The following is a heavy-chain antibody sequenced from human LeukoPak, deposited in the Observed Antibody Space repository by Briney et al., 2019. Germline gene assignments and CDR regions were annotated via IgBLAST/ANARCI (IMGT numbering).Heavy chain of an antibody. V-gene: IGHV3-23*01. CDR3: AKGSRYIWSSEYYFDY. CDR1: GFTFDIYG. J-gene: IGHJ4*02. D-gene: IGHD1-20*01. CDR2: LSGGGGTT. Sequence: GGSLRLSCAASGFTFDIYGMNWVRQAPGKGLEWVSTLSGGGGTTNYADSVKGRFTVSRDNSKNTLFLHMNSLRAEDTAVYFCAKGSRYIWSSEYYFDYWGQGTLVTVSS.